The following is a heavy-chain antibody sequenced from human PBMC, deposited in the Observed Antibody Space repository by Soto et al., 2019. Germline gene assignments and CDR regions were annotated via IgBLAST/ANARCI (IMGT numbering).Heavy chain of an antibody. J-gene: IGHJ6*02. D-gene: IGHD2-15*01. CDR2: ISAYNGNT. V-gene: IGHV1-18*01. CDR1: GYTFTSYG. CDR3: ASCAWSGGSTHEYYYGMDV. Sequence: ASVKVSCKASGYTFTSYGISWVRQAPGQGLEWMGWISAYNGNTNYAQKFQGRVTITADESTSTAYMELSSLRSEDTAVYYCASCAWSGGSTHEYYYGMDVWGQGTTVTVS.